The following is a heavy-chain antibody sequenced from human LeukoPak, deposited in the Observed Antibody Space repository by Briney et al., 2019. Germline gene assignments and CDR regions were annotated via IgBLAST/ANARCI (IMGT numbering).Heavy chain of an antibody. CDR3: ARNLERYGSY. V-gene: IGHV3-53*01. D-gene: IGHD3-10*01. Sequence: GGSLRLSCAASGFTVSSNFMSWVRQAPGKGLEWVSVSYSDGSTYYADSVKGRFIISRDNSKNTLYLQMNSLRAEDTAVYYCARNLERYGSYWGQGTLVTVSS. CDR1: GFTVSSNF. J-gene: IGHJ4*02. CDR2: SYSDGST.